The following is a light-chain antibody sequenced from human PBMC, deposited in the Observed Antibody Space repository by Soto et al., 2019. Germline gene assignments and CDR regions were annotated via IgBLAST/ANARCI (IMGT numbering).Light chain of an antibody. CDR2: DAS. CDR3: QRSMNWPLT. CDR1: QTVSSY. Sequence: EIVSTQSPRTLSLSHEESAALSCRASQTVSSYLLWYQQKPGQAPRLLIYDASNRASGTPARFRGSGSETAFTLTITSLEPEDIAVYSCQRSMNWPLTCAQGTRLE. J-gene: IGKJ5*01. V-gene: IGKV3-11*01.